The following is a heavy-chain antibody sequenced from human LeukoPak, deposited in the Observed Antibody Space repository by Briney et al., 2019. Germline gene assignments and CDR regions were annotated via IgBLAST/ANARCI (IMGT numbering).Heavy chain of an antibody. CDR3: AGGPFQYDISGLTGGSFDI. V-gene: IGHV1-69*06. CDR2: IIPIFGSA. J-gene: IGHJ3*02. CDR1: GDTFSNYA. D-gene: IGHD3-22*01. Sequence: ASVKVSCKASGDTFSNYAITWVRQAPGQGLEWMGGIIPIFGSANYAQKFRGRVTIIADRSTSTAYMELSSLRSEDTAVYYCAGGPFQYDISGLTGGSFDIWGQGTMVTVSS.